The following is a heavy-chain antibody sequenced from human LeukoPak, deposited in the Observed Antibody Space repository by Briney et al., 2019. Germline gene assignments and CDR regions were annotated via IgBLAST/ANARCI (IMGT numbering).Heavy chain of an antibody. CDR1: GGPFSSYA. CDR3: AREGCSGGSCHRFDY. CDR2: IIPIFGTA. D-gene: IGHD2-15*01. Sequence: KVSSKASGGPFSSYAISWVRQAPGRGLEWMGGIIPIFGTANYEQKFQGRVTITTDESTSTAYMELSSLRSEDTAVYYCAREGCSGGSCHRFDYWGQGTLVTVSS. V-gene: IGHV1-69*05. J-gene: IGHJ4*02.